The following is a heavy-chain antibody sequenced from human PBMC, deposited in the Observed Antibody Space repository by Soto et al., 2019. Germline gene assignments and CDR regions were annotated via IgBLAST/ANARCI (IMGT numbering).Heavy chain of an antibody. CDR3: ARERLYYYDSSGYSGGDAFDI. CDR1: GFTFSSYE. Sequence: WGSLRLSCAASGFTFSSYEMNWVRQAPGKGLEWVSYISSSGSTIYYADSVKGRFTISRDNAKNSLYLQMNSLRAEDTAVYYCARERLYYYDSSGYSGGDAFDIWGQGTMVTVSS. V-gene: IGHV3-48*03. D-gene: IGHD3-22*01. J-gene: IGHJ3*02. CDR2: ISSSGSTI.